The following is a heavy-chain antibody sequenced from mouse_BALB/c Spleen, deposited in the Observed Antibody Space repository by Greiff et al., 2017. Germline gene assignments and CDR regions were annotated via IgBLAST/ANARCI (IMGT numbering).Heavy chain of an antibody. CDR2: ISNGGGST. CDR1: GFTFSSYT. J-gene: IGHJ3*01. CDR3: ARPSTMITTWFAY. V-gene: IGHV5-12-2*01. D-gene: IGHD2-4*01. Sequence: EVQVVESGGGLVQPGGSLKLSCAASGFTFSSYTMSWVRQTPEKRLEWVAYISNGGGSTYYPDTVKGRFTISRDNAKNTLYLQMSSLKSEDTAMYYCARPSTMITTWFAYWGQGTLVTVSA.